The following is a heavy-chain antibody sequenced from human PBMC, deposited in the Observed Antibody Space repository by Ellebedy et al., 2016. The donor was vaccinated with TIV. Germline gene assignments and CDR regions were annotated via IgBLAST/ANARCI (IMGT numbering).Heavy chain of an antibody. CDR3: ARRVVLLHYYYMDV. J-gene: IGHJ6*03. V-gene: IGHV3-7*01. CDR2: IKQDGSEK. CDR1: GFTFSSYW. Sequence: GESLKISXAASGFTFSSYWMSWVRQAPGKGLEWVANIKQDGSEKYYVDSVKGRFTISRDNAKNSLYLQMNSLRAEDTAVYYCARRVVLLHYYYMDVWGKGTTVTVSS. D-gene: IGHD2-15*01.